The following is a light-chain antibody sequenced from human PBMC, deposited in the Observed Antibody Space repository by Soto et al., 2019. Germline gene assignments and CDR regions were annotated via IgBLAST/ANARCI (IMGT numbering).Light chain of an antibody. CDR1: SSDVGGFNY. Sequence: QSALTQPASVSGSPGQSITISCTGTSSDVGGFNYVSWYQQHLGKAPKLMIYDVTNRPSGVSYRSSGSKSGNTASLTISGLQAEDEADYYCNSYTSSSTYVFGTGTKVTVL. CDR3: NSYTSSSTYV. V-gene: IGLV2-14*03. J-gene: IGLJ1*01. CDR2: DVT.